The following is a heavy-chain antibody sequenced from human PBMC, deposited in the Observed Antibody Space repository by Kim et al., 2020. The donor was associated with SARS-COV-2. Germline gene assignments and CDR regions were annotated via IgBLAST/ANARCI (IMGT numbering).Heavy chain of an antibody. CDR1: GFTFSSYG. CDR3: AKAHSGSYLSPFDY. J-gene: IGHJ4*02. D-gene: IGHD1-26*01. V-gene: IGHV3-30*18. Sequence: GGSLRLSCAASGFTFSSYGMHWVRQAPGKGLEWVAVISYDGSNKYYADSVKGRFTISRDNSKNTLYLQMNSLRAEDTAVYYCAKAHSGSYLSPFDYWGQGPLVTVSS. CDR2: ISYDGSNK.